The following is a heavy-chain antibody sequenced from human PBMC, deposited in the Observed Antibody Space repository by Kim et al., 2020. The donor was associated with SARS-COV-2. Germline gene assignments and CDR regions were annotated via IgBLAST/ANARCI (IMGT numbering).Heavy chain of an antibody. D-gene: IGHD5-12*01. CDR1: GYTFTGYY. CDR3: AREVGIVATIAYYYYYGMDV. CDR2: INPNSGGT. Sequence: ASVKVSCKASGYTFTGYYMHWVRQAPGQGLEWMGRINPNSGGTNYAQKFQGRVTMTRDTSISTAYMELSRLRSDDTAVYYCAREVGIVATIAYYYYYGMDVWGQGTTVTVSS. J-gene: IGHJ6*02. V-gene: IGHV1-2*06.